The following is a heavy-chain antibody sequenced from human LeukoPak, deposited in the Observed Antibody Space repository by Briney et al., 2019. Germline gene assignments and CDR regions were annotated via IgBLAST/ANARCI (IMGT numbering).Heavy chain of an antibody. V-gene: IGHV4-39*01. D-gene: IGHD3-9*01. CDR3: ASQPYYDILTVYSHFDY. CDR2: IYYSGNT. Sequence: SETLSLTCTVSGGSISSTSYYWGWIRQPPGKGLEWIGSIYYSGNTYYNPSLKSRVTISVDTSKNQFSLKLSSVTAADTAVYYCASQPYYDILTVYSHFDYWGQGTLVTVSS. CDR1: GGSISSTSYY. J-gene: IGHJ4*02.